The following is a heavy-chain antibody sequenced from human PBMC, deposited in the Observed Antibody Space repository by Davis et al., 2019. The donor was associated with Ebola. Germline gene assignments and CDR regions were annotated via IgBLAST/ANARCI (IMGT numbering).Heavy chain of an antibody. CDR2: ISFDGNNE. V-gene: IGHV3-30*04. D-gene: IGHD3-22*01. J-gene: IGHJ4*02. CDR1: GFNFSSYA. CDR3: ARDGRVDNYDSSGFYLLY. Sequence: GGSLRLSCAASGFNFSSYAMYWVRQAPGKGLEWVAVISFDGNNEYYTESVKGRFTISRDNSKNTLFLQMNSLSAEDTADYYCARDGRVDNYDSSGFYLLYWGRGTLVTVSS.